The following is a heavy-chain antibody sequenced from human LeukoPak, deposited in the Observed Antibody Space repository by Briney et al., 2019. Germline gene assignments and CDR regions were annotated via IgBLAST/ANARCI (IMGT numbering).Heavy chain of an antibody. CDR3: ASFDY. J-gene: IGHJ4*02. CDR2: INHSGST. CDR1: GGSFSGYY. V-gene: IGHV4-34*01. Sequence: SETLSLTCAVYGGSFSGYYWSWIRQPPGKGLEWIGEINHSGSTNHNPSLKSRVTISVDTSKNQFSLKLSSVTAADTAVYYCASFDYWGQGTLVTVSS.